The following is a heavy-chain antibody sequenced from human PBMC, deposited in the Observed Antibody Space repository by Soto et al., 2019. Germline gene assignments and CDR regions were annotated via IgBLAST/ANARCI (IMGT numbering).Heavy chain of an antibody. CDR3: ARDPGYYGGSDY. V-gene: IGHV3-66*01. Sequence: ESGGGLVQPGGYLRLSCAASGFTVSSNYMSWVRQAPGKGLEWVSVIYSGGSTYYADSVKGRFTISRDNSKNTLYLQMNSLRAEDTAVYYCARDPGYYGGSDYWGQGTLVTVSS. D-gene: IGHD3-22*01. CDR1: GFTVSSNY. J-gene: IGHJ4*02. CDR2: IYSGGST.